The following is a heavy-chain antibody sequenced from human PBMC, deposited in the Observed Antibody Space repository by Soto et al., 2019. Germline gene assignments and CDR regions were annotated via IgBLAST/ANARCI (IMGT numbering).Heavy chain of an antibody. CDR3: AKGPGYGEFDY. V-gene: IGHV3-21*01. J-gene: IGHJ4*02. CDR1: GFTFSSYS. D-gene: IGHD3-9*01. Sequence: PGGSVRLSCAASGFTFSSYSMNWVRQAPGKGLEWVSSISSSSSYIYYADSVKGRFTISRDNAKNSLYLQMNSLRAEDTAVYYCAKGPGYGEFDYWGQGTLVTVSS. CDR2: ISSSSSYI.